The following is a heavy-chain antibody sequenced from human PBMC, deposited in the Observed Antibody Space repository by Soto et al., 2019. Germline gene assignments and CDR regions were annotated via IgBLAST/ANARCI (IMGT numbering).Heavy chain of an antibody. Sequence: GVPVEPSSKASGDTFSGNYMNWVRQEPGQRLEWMGIINPSGGSTSYAQKFQGRVTMTRDTSTSTVYMELSSLRSEDTAVYYCARDGHDCGDFPYNWFEPWGQGTLVTVSS. V-gene: IGHV1-46*01. CDR2: INPSGGST. D-gene: IGHD4-17*01. CDR3: ARDGHDCGDFPYNWFEP. CDR1: GDTFSGNY. J-gene: IGHJ5*02.